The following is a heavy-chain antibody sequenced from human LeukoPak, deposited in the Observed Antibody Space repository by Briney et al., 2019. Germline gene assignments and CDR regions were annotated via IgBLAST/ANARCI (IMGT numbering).Heavy chain of an antibody. CDR1: GFTFSSYG. CDR3: AKRTTGKGTVTIDY. D-gene: IGHD4-17*01. V-gene: IGHV3-30*02. CDR2: IRYDGSNK. J-gene: IGHJ4*02. Sequence: GGSLRLSCAASGFTFSSYGMHWVRQAPGKGLEWVAFIRYDGSNKYYADSVKGRFTIPRDNSKNTLYLQMNSLRAEDTAVYYCAKRTTGKGTVTIDYWGQGTLVTVSS.